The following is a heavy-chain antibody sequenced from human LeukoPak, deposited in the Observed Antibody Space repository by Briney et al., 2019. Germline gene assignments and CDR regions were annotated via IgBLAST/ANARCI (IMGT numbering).Heavy chain of an antibody. J-gene: IGHJ3*01. CDR1: GFHFSTHG. CDR2: ISPPGDIT. D-gene: IGHD3/OR15-3a*01. V-gene: IGHV3-23*01. CDR3: VRDLDWGAFDV. Sequence: GGSLRLSCAASGFHFSTHGMNWVRQAPRKGLEWVSGISPPGDITYYADSVMGRVTISRDNRKNTVSLQMNSLRAEDTALYYCVRDLDWGAFDVWGQGTMVTVSS.